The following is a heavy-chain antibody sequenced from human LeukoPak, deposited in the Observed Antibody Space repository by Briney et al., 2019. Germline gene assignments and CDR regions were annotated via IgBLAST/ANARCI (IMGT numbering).Heavy chain of an antibody. J-gene: IGHJ4*02. D-gene: IGHD2-15*01. CDR2: LSGSGAST. CDR3: AKQKGYCSGGSCYYSDY. Sequence: PPGGSLRLSCAASGFTFSSYAMSWVRQAPGKGLEWVSTLSGSGASTSYADTVKGRFTISRDNSKNTLYLQMNSLRAEDTARYYCAKQKGYCSGGSCYYSDYWGQRTLVTVSS. V-gene: IGHV3-23*01. CDR1: GFTFSSYA.